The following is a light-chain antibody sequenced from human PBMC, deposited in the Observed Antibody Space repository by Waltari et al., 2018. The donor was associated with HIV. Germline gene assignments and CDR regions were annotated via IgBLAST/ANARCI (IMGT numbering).Light chain of an antibody. Sequence: DIVMTQSPLSLPVTPGEPASIPCRSSQNLLDSHGYNYLDWYLQRPGQSPQLLIYLGSNRTSGVPDRFSGGGSGTDFTLKISRVEADDVGVYYCMQGLQTPQVTFGGGTKVEIK. CDR3: MQGLQTPQVT. V-gene: IGKV2-28*01. J-gene: IGKJ4*01. CDR1: QNLLDSHGYNY. CDR2: LGS.